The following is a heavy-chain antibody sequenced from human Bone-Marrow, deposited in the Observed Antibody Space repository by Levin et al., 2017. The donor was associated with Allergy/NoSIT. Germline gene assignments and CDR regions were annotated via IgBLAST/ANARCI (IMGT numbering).Heavy chain of an antibody. CDR3: ATSFLDN. CDR1: GGSISGSNW. Sequence: SETLSLTCSVSGGSISGSNWWSWVRQSPEKGLEWIGEIYYRWDTKYNPSLTSRVTLSVDESKNQFSLKLRSVTAADTAIYYCATSFLDNWGQGTLVTVSS. J-gene: IGHJ4*02. CDR2: IYYRWDT. D-gene: IGHD2/OR15-2a*01. V-gene: IGHV4-4*02.